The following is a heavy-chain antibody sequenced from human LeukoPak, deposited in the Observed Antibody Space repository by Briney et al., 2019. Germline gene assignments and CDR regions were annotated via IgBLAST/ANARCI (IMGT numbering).Heavy chain of an antibody. V-gene: IGHV4-34*01. J-gene: IGHJ6*03. CDR1: GGSFSGYY. Sequence: SETLSLTCAVYGGSFSGYYWSWIRQPPGKGLEWIGEINHSGSTNYNPSLKSRVTISVDTSKNQFSLKLSSVTAADTAVYYCARLRTTVAGRYYYYMDVWGKGTTVTVSS. D-gene: IGHD6-19*01. CDR3: ARLRTTVAGRYYYYMDV. CDR2: INHSGST.